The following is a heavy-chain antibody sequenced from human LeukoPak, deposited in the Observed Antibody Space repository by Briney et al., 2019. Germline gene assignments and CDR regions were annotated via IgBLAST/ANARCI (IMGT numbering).Heavy chain of an antibody. J-gene: IGHJ4*02. Sequence: PGGSLRLSCAASDFAFSNAWMNWVRQAPGKGLEWVARIKSKTGGGTTEYAAPVKGRFIISRDDSKSTLDLQMNSPKTEDTAVYYCATGYSSDVAGWGQGTLVTVSP. V-gene: IGHV3-15*07. CDR3: ATGYSSDVAG. CDR1: DFAFSNAW. D-gene: IGHD2-15*01. CDR2: IKSKTGGGTT.